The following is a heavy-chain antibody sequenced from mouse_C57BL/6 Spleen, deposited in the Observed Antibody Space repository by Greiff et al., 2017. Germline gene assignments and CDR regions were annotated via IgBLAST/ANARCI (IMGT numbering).Heavy chain of an antibody. CDR3: ARRDWDEGFDY. Sequence: QVHVKQSGAELVKPGASVKISCKASGYAFSSYWMNWVKQRPGKGLEWIGQIYPGDGDTNYNGKFKGKATLTADKSSSTAYMQLSSLTSEDSAVYFCARRDWDEGFDYWGQGTTLTVSS. D-gene: IGHD4-1*01. CDR2: IYPGDGDT. J-gene: IGHJ2*01. CDR1: GYAFSSYW. V-gene: IGHV1-80*01.